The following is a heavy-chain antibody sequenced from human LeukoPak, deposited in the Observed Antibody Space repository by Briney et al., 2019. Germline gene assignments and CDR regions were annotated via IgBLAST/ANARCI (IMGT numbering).Heavy chain of an antibody. V-gene: IGHV1-18*01. CDR1: GGTFSSYA. D-gene: IGHD3-22*01. J-gene: IGHJ3*02. Sequence: EASVKVSCKASGGTFSSYAISWVRQAPGQGLEWMGWISAYNGNTNYAQKLQGRVTMNTDTSTSTAYMELRSLRSDDTAVYYCARDRGDYYDSSGYFHDAFDIWGQGTMVTVSS. CDR2: ISAYNGNT. CDR3: ARDRGDYYDSSGYFHDAFDI.